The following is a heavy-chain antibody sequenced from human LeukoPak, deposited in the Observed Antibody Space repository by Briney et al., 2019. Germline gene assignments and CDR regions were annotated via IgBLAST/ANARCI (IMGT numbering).Heavy chain of an antibody. D-gene: IGHD3-9*01. CDR3: ARGRNYDILTGYPLYYFDY. V-gene: IGHV3-21*01. Sequence: GGSLRLSCAASGFTFSSYSMNWVRQAPGKGLEWVSSISSSSSYIYYADSVKGRFTISRDNAKNSLYLQMNSLRAEDTAVYYCARGRNYDILTGYPLYYFDYWGQGTLVTVSS. CDR1: GFTFSSYS. CDR2: ISSSSSYI. J-gene: IGHJ4*02.